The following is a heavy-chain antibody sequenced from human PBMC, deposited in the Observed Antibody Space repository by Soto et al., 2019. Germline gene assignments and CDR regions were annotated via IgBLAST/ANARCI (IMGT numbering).Heavy chain of an antibody. J-gene: IGHJ6*02. Sequence: SETLSLTCTVSGGSISSYYWSWIRQPAGKGLEWIGRIYTSGSTNYNPSLKSRVTMSVDTSKNQFSLKLSSVTAADTAVYYCARTQAYSSSPADNYYYGMDVWGQGTTVTVSS. D-gene: IGHD6-6*01. CDR1: GGSISSYY. CDR3: ARTQAYSSSPADNYYYGMDV. V-gene: IGHV4-4*07. CDR2: IYTSGST.